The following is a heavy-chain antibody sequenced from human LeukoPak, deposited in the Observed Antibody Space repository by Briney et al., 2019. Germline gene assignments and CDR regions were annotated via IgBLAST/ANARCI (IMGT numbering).Heavy chain of an antibody. CDR2: INFDATAT. D-gene: IGHD5-18*01. Sequence: GSLRLSCAASGFSFSSYWMHWVRQAPGKGLVWVSRINFDATATTYADSVKGRFTISRDNSKNTLYLQMNSLRAEDTAVYYCARDRNVDTAMVPFDYWGQGTLVTVSS. CDR1: GFSFSSYW. V-gene: IGHV3-74*01. CDR3: ARDRNVDTAMVPFDY. J-gene: IGHJ4*02.